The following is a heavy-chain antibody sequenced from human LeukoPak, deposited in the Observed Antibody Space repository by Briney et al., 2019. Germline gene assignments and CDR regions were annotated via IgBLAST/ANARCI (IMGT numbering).Heavy chain of an antibody. CDR1: GGSISSGGYY. Sequence: SETLSLTCTVSGGSISSGGYYWRWIRQHPGKGLEWIVYIYYSGSTYYNPSLKSRVTISVDTPKNQFSLKLSSVTAADTAVYYCAREVADYDSSGYYSSGDWFDPWGQGTLVTVSS. CDR2: IYYSGST. D-gene: IGHD3-22*01. V-gene: IGHV4-31*03. J-gene: IGHJ5*02. CDR3: AREVADYDSSGYYSSGDWFDP.